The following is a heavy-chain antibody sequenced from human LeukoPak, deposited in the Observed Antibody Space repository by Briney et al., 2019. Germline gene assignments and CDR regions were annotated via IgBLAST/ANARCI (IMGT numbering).Heavy chain of an antibody. J-gene: IGHJ4*02. Sequence: GGSLRLSCAASGFSVSSNSMSWVRQAPGKGLEWVSVIYGAGTTYYADSVKGRFTISRDNFKNTLSLQRNSLRAEDTAVYFCARTIPAVAALDYWGQGTLVTVSS. V-gene: IGHV3-66*01. CDR2: IYGAGTT. D-gene: IGHD6-19*01. CDR1: GFSVSSNS. CDR3: ARTIPAVAALDY.